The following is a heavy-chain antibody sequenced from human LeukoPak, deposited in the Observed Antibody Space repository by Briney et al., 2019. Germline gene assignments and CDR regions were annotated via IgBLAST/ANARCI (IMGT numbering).Heavy chain of an antibody. Sequence: GGSLRLSCAASGFTFSSYGMHWVRQAPGKGLEWVAFIRYDGSNKYYADSVKGQFTISRDNSKNTLYLQMNSLRAEDTAVYYCAKDRAMVRGVIITTDYWGQGTLVTVSS. V-gene: IGHV3-30*02. D-gene: IGHD3-10*01. CDR1: GFTFSSYG. CDR2: IRYDGSNK. J-gene: IGHJ4*02. CDR3: AKDRAMVRGVIITTDY.